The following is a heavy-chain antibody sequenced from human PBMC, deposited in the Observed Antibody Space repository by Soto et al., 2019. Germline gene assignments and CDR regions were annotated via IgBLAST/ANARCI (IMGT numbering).Heavy chain of an antibody. CDR3: ARGPRIYYDSSGYYRPTYYFDY. V-gene: IGHV1-69*06. J-gene: IGHJ4*02. CDR2: IIPIFGTA. D-gene: IGHD3-22*01. Sequence: SLKVSCKASGDTFSSYSLSGVRQPPLQWLEWLCGIIPIFGTANYAQKFQGRVTITADKSTSTAYMELSSLRSEDTAVYYCARGPRIYYDSSGYYRPTYYFDYWGQGTLVTVSS. CDR1: GDTFSSYS.